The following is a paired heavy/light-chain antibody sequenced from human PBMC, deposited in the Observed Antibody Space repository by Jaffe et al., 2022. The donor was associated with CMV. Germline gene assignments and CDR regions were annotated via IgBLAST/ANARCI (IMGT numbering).Heavy chain of an antibody. CDR2: IWYDGSNK. D-gene: IGHD2-2*01. Sequence: QVQLVESGGGVVQPGRSLRLSCAASGFTFSSYGMHWVRQAPGKGLEWVAVIWYDGSNKYYADSVKGRFTISRDNSKNTLYLQMNSLRAEDTAVYYCARHGGDVVVPADLYYYYGMDVWGQGTTVTVSS. V-gene: IGHV3-33*01. CDR3: ARHGGDVVVPADLYYYYGMDV. J-gene: IGHJ6*02. CDR1: GFTFSSYG.
Light chain of an antibody. CDR3: MQALQTLFT. J-gene: IGKJ3*01. V-gene: IGKV2-28*01. CDR1: QSLLHSNGYNY. Sequence: DIVMTQSPLSLPVTPGEPASISCRSSQSLLHSNGYNYLDWYLQKPGKSPQLLIYLGSNRASGVPDRFSGSGSGTDFTLKISRVEAEDVGVYYCMQALQTLFTFGPGTKVDIK. CDR2: LGS.